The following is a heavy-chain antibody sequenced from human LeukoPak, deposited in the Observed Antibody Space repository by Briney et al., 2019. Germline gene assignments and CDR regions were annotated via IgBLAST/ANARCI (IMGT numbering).Heavy chain of an antibody. D-gene: IGHD5-24*01. Sequence: ASVKVSCKASGGTFSSYAISWVRQAPGQGLEWMGGIIPIFGTANYAQKFQGRVTITTDESTSTAYMELSSLRSEDTAVYYCARGRRDGYSYYMDVWGKGTTVTVSS. CDR1: GGTFSSYA. V-gene: IGHV1-69*05. CDR3: ARGRRDGYSYYMDV. J-gene: IGHJ6*03. CDR2: IIPIFGTA.